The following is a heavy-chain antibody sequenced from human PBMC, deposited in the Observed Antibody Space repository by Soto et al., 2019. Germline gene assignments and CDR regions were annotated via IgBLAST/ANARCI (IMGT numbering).Heavy chain of an antibody. D-gene: IGHD3-9*01. V-gene: IGHV3-21*01. CDR2: ISSSSSYI. Sequence: PGGSLRLSCAASGFTFSSYSMNWVRQAPGKGLEWVSSISSSSSYIYYADSVKGRFTISRDNAKNSLYLQMNSLRAEDTAVYYCARDQVGTIYDIPTAGYYCYYMDVWGKGTTVTVSS. J-gene: IGHJ6*03. CDR3: ARDQVGTIYDIPTAGYYCYYMDV. CDR1: GFTFSSYS.